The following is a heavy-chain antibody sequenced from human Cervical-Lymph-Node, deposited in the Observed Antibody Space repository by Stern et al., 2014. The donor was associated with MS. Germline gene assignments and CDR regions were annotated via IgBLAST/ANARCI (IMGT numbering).Heavy chain of an antibody. D-gene: IGHD2-21*01. Sequence: EEQLVQSGAEVKKPGESLKSSCKGSGYSFTSYWIGWVRQMPGKSFEGMGINYPGDSDTTYSPSFQGQVTISADKSISTAYLQWSSLKASDTAMYYCARHCGFRPEYIDYWGQGTLVTVSS. CDR3: ARHCGFRPEYIDY. J-gene: IGHJ4*02. CDR1: GYSFTSYW. V-gene: IGHV5-51*01. CDR2: NYPGDSDT.